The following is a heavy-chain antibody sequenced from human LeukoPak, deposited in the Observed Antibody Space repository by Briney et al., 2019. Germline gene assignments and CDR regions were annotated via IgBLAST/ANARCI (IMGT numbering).Heavy chain of an antibody. Sequence: GVSVKVSCKASGYTFTSYDINWVRQATGQGLEWMGWMNPNSGNTGYAQKFQGRVTMTRNTSISTAYMELSSLRSEDTAVYYCARGGVGCSSTSCYQWFDPWGQGTLVTVSS. D-gene: IGHD2-2*01. CDR2: MNPNSGNT. CDR3: ARGGVGCSSTSCYQWFDP. J-gene: IGHJ5*02. CDR1: GYTFTSYD. V-gene: IGHV1-8*01.